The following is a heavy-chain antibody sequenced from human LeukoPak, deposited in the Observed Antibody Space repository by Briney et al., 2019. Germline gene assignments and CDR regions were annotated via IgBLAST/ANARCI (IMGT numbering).Heavy chain of an antibody. J-gene: IGHJ5*02. Sequence: ASVKVSCKASGYTFTGYYMHWVRQAPGQGLEWMGRINPNSGGTNYAQKFQGRVTMTRDTSISTAYMELSRLRSDDTAVYYCARANVLRFLEWLPNWFDPRGQGTLVTVSS. CDR3: ARANVLRFLEWLPNWFDP. V-gene: IGHV1-2*06. CDR2: INPNSGGT. CDR1: GYTFTGYY. D-gene: IGHD3-3*01.